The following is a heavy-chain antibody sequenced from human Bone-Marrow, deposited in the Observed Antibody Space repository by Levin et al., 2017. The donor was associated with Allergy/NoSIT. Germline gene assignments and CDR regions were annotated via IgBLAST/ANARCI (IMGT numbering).Heavy chain of an antibody. D-gene: IGHD2-15*01. J-gene: IGHJ4*02. Sequence: GGSLRLSCAASGFTFSSYAMSWVRQAPGKGLEWVSAISGSGGSTYYADSVKGRFTISRDNSKNTLYLQMNSLRAEDTAVYYCAKDLDYCSGGSCYSPPLGYWGQGTLVTVSS. CDR3: AKDLDYCSGGSCYSPPLGY. CDR2: ISGSGGST. V-gene: IGHV3-23*01. CDR1: GFTFSSYA.